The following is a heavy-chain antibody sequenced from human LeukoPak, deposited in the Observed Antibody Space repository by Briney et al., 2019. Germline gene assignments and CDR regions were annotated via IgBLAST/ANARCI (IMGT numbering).Heavy chain of an antibody. CDR3: ASQRKTTEYCSSTSCYSHWYFDL. CDR2: INTSGST. CDR1: GGSISSYY. V-gene: IGHV4-4*07. Sequence: SETLSLTCTVSGGSISSYYWSWIRQPAGKGLEWIGRINTSGSTNYNPSLKSRVTMSVDTSKNQFSLKLSSVTAADTAVYYCASQRKTTEYCSSTSCYSHWYFDLWGRGTLVTVSS. D-gene: IGHD2-2*02. J-gene: IGHJ2*01.